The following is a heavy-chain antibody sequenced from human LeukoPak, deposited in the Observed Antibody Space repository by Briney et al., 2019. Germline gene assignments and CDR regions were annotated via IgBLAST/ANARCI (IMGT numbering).Heavy chain of an antibody. Sequence: NSGGSLRLSCAASGFTFSPYTMNWVRQAPGKGLEWVSSISSSSSFIYYADSVKGRFTISRDNAKNSLYLQMHSLRAEDTAVYYCARVGSSGWYDYWGQGTLVTVSS. CDR2: ISSSSSFI. V-gene: IGHV3-21*01. D-gene: IGHD6-19*01. CDR3: ARVGSSGWYDY. J-gene: IGHJ4*02. CDR1: GFTFSPYT.